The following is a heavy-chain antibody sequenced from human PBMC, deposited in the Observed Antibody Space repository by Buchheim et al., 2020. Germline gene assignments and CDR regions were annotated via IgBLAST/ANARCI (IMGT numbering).Heavy chain of an antibody. V-gene: IGHV4-59*01. D-gene: IGHD3-10*01. CDR2: IDYSGST. CDR1: GGSISSYY. CDR3: ARGHGSGSYYTSSDY. Sequence: QVQLQESDPGLVKPSETLSLTCTVSGGSISSYYWSWIRQPPGKGLEWIGYIDYSGSTNYNPSLKSRVTISVDTSKNQFSLKLSSVTAADTAVYYCARGHGSGSYYTSSDYWGQGTL. J-gene: IGHJ4*02.